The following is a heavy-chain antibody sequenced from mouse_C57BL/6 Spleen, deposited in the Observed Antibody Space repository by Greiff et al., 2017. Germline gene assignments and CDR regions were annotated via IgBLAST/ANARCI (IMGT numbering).Heavy chain of an antibody. D-gene: IGHD2-3*01. CDR1: GYTFTSYW. CDR2: IHPNSGST. J-gene: IGHJ1*03. Sequence: QVQLQQPGAELVKPGASVKLSCKASGYTFTSYWMHWVKQRPGPGLEWIGMIHPNSGSTNYNEKFKSKATLTVDKSSSTAYMHLSSLTSEDSAVYYCARWLLRPWYFDVWGTGTTVTVSS. V-gene: IGHV1-64*01. CDR3: ARWLLRPWYFDV.